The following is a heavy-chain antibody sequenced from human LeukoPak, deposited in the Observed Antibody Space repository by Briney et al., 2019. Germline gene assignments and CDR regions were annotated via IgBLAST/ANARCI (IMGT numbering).Heavy chain of an antibody. Sequence: GGSLRLSCAASGFTFSSYAMSWVRQAPGKGLEWVSGISWNSGSIGYADSVKGRFTISRDNAKNSLYLQMNSLRAEDTALYYCAKATYYYGSGSSEAEAYWGQGTLVTVSS. D-gene: IGHD3-10*01. V-gene: IGHV3-9*01. CDR3: AKATYYYGSGSSEAEAY. CDR2: ISWNSGSI. CDR1: GFTFSSYA. J-gene: IGHJ4*02.